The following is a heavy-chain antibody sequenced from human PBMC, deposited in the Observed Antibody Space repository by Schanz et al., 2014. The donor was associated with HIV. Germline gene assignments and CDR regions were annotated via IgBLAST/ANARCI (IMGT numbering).Heavy chain of an antibody. J-gene: IGHJ6*02. CDR1: GFSFSTYG. D-gene: IGHD3-10*01. V-gene: IGHV3-30*18. CDR2: ISYDGIYK. Sequence: VQLLDSGGGLVQPGGSLRLSCAASGFSFSTYGIHWVRQAPGKGLEWVAVISYDGIYKKYADSVKGRFTISRDNSKNTVHLQMNSLTLEDAAVYYCAKAITGNYYYYYGMDVWGRGTTVTVSS. CDR3: AKAITGNYYYYYGMDV.